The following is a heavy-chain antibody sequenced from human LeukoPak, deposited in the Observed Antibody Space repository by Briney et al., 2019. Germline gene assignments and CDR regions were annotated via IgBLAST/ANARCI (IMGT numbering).Heavy chain of an antibody. V-gene: IGHV3-74*01. D-gene: IGHD3-22*01. J-gene: IGHJ4*02. CDR2: INSDGSST. Sequence: GGSLRLSCAASGFIFRSYWMHWVRQAPGKGLVWVSRINSDGSSTSYADSVKGRFTISRDNAKNTLYLQMNSLRAEDTAVYYCARGTAYYYDNFDYWGQGTLVTVSS. CDR1: GFIFRSYW. CDR3: ARGTAYYYDNFDY.